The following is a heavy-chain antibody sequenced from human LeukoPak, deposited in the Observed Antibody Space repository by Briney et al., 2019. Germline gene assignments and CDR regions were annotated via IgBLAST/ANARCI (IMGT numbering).Heavy chain of an antibody. CDR1: GGTFSSYA. CDR3: ATHEDIVVVVAAPRTFDI. V-gene: IGHV1-69*04. Sequence: ASVKVSCKASGGTFSSYAISWVRQAPGQGLEWMGRIIPILGIANYAQKFQGRVTITADKSTSTAYMELSSLRSEDTAVYYCATHEDIVVVVAAPRTFDIWGQGTMVTVSS. CDR2: IIPILGIA. D-gene: IGHD2-15*01. J-gene: IGHJ3*02.